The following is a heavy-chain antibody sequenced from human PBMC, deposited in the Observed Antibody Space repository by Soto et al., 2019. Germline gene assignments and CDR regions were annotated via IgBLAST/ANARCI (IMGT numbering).Heavy chain of an antibody. J-gene: IGHJ6*02. CDR2: VSYSGAT. D-gene: IGHD2-2*01. Sequence: SETLSLTCSVSGGSIGRYYWSWVRQAPGKGLEWIAYVSYSGATRYNPSLESRVTISVDTSKNQFSLRLNSVTAADTAMYYCARHLSDCSSTSCYPSGMDVWGQGTTVTVSS. V-gene: IGHV4-59*01. CDR1: GGSIGRYY. CDR3: ARHLSDCSSTSCYPSGMDV.